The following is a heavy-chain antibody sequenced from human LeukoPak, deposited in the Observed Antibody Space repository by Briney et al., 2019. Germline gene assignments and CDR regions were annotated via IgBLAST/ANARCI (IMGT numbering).Heavy chain of an antibody. Sequence: SETLSLTCTVSGGSVSSSYYWGWIRQPPGKGLEWIGYIYYSGSTNYNPSLKSRVTISIDTSKNQFSLKLSSVTAADTAVYYCARAGSGSYYYFQPWGQGTLVTVSS. J-gene: IGHJ1*01. D-gene: IGHD1-26*01. CDR2: IYYSGST. V-gene: IGHV4-61*01. CDR1: GGSVSSSYY. CDR3: ARAGSGSYYYFQP.